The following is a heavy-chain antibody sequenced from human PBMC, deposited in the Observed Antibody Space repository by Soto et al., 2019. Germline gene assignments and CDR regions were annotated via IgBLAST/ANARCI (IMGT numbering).Heavy chain of an antibody. D-gene: IGHD1-7*01. CDR1: GYTFSNDA. CDR2: VSAYNGNT. V-gene: IGHV1-18*01. Sequence: QVQLVQSGAEVKKPGASVKVSCKASGYTFSNDAITWVRQAPGQGLEWMGWVSAYNGNTNYAQKFKGRVTMTTDTSTSTAYMLIRSLRYDDTAVYFCARASRYYWNYMMYWGQGTLVTVSS. CDR3: ARASRYYWNYMMY. J-gene: IGHJ4*02.